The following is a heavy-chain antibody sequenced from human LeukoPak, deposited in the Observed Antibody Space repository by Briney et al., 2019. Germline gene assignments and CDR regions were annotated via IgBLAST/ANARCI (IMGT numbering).Heavy chain of an antibody. CDR3: TTGLNHPIVFEY. J-gene: IGHJ4*02. CDR1: GFTFSSFA. D-gene: IGHD3-16*02. V-gene: IGHV3-15*01. Sequence: PGGSLRLSCAASGFTFSSFAMSWVRQAPGKGLEWLGRIKGHTDGETTDYAAPVKDRITISRDDSKNTLYLQMTSLKTEDTGVYYCTTGLNHPIVFEYWGQGTLVTVSS. CDR2: IKGHTDGETT.